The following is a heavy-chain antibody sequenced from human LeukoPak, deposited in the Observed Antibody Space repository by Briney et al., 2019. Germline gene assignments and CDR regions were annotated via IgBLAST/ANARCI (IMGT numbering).Heavy chain of an antibody. CDR2: IIPIFGTA. V-gene: IGHV1-18*04. Sequence: GASVKVSCKASGYTFTSYYMHWVRQAPGQGLEWMGGIIPIFGTANYAQKLQGRVTMTTDTSTSTAYMELRSLRSDDTAVYYCARDRSPYYDILTGYYKLPLFDYWGQGTLVTVSS. CDR1: GYTFTSYY. J-gene: IGHJ4*02. D-gene: IGHD3-9*01. CDR3: ARDRSPYYDILTGYYKLPLFDY.